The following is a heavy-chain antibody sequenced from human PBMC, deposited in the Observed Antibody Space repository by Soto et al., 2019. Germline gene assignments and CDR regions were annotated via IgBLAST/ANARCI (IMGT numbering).Heavy chain of an antibody. CDR3: STFIMVGGWFDPNYYHGMDV. V-gene: IGHV1-18*01. J-gene: IGHJ6*02. CDR1: GYTFSNYG. D-gene: IGHD6-19*01. CDR2: ISGYNGNT. Sequence: QVQLVQSGAEVKKPGASVTVSCKTSGYTFSNYGINWVRQAPGQGLEWMGWISGYNGNTNYAKTVKGRVTMTTDTSTGTVYMELRSLNSDDTAIYYWSTFIMVGGWFDPNYYHGMDVWGQGTTVTVSS.